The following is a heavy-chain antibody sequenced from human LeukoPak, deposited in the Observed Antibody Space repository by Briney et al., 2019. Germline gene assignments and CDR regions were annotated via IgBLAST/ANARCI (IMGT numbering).Heavy chain of an antibody. CDR2: ISGSAFST. Sequence: GGSLRLSCTASGFTFGDYAMSWFRQAPGKGLEWVSGISGSAFSTYYADSVKGRFTISRDNSKNTLYLQMNSLRAEDTAVYYCAKDSRYGGNSEVDYWGQGTLVTVSS. J-gene: IGHJ4*02. D-gene: IGHD4-23*01. CDR3: AKDSRYGGNSEVDY. CDR1: GFTFGDYA. V-gene: IGHV3-23*01.